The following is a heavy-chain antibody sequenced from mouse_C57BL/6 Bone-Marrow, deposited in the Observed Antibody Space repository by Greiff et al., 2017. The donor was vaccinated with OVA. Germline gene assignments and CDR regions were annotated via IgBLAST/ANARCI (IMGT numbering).Heavy chain of an antibody. CDR3: ARDDGYFAY. CDR1: GYTFTSYW. CDR2: IHPNSGST. Sequence: QVQLQQPGAELVKPGASVKLSCKASGYTFTSYWMHWVKQRPGQGLEWIGIIHPNSGSTNYNEKFKSKATLTVDQSSSTAYMQLSSLTSEDSAVYYCARDDGYFAYWGQGTLVTVSA. V-gene: IGHV1-64*01. D-gene: IGHD2-3*01. J-gene: IGHJ3*01.